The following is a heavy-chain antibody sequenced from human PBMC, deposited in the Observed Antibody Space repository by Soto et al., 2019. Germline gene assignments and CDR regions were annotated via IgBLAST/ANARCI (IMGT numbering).Heavy chain of an antibody. CDR3: ARGCYYYYYYMDV. J-gene: IGHJ6*03. V-gene: IGHV4-34*01. CDR2: INHSGST. Sequence: SETLSLTCAFYGGSFRGYYWSWIRQPPGKGLDWIGEINHSGSTNYNPSLKRRVTISVDTSKNQFSLKLSSVTAADTAGYYCARGCYYYYYYMDVWGKGTTVTVYS. CDR1: GGSFRGYY.